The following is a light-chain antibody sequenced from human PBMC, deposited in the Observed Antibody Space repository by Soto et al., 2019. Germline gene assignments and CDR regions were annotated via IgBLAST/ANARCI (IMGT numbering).Light chain of an antibody. Sequence: EIAQTQSPLPVSVAPRDKATLGCRASQRPNFDSLTRYQQKPGQSPRLSISGAYSRATDIPHRCSGSGSGTDFARTITRLEPADFAVYFCPQYDTCPLTFGEGTKVEIQ. CDR1: QRPNFDS. CDR2: GAY. CDR3: PQYDTCPLT. V-gene: IGKV3-20*01. J-gene: IGKJ4*02.